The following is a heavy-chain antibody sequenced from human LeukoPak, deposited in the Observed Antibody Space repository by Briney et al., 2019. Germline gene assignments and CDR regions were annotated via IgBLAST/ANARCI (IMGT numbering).Heavy chain of an antibody. CDR3: ASRTYQYYDSTGRDY. V-gene: IGHV4-4*02. CDR2: SYHGGST. J-gene: IGHJ4*02. CDR1: GGSISSSNW. Sequence: SETLSLTCAVSGGSISSSNWWSWVRQPPGKGLELIGESYHGGSTNYNPSLKSRVTISVDKSKNQFSRKLSSVTAADTAVYYCASRTYQYYDSTGRDYWGQGTLVTVSS. D-gene: IGHD3-22*01.